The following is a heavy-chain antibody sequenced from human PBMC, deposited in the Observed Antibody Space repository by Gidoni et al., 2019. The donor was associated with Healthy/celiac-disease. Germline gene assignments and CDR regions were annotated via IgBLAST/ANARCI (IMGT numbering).Heavy chain of an antibody. CDR1: GGSISSYY. V-gene: IGHV4-59*01. Sequence: QVQLQESGPGLVKPSETLSLTCTVSGGSISSYYWSWIRQPTGKGLEWIGYIYYSGSTNYNPSLKSRVTISVDTSKNQCSLKLSSVTAADTAVYYCARDHYDSSGYYWDYWGQGTLVTVSS. CDR2: IYYSGST. D-gene: IGHD3-22*01. CDR3: ARDHYDSSGYYWDY. J-gene: IGHJ4*02.